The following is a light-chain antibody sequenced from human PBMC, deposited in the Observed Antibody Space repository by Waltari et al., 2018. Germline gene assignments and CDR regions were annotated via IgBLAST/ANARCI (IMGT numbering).Light chain of an antibody. CDR2: GNY. V-gene: IGLV1-44*01. CDR1: TSNIASRI. CDR3: TTWDGGLNAWV. J-gene: IGLJ3*02. Sequence: QSVLTQPPSVSGTPGQRLTTSCTGITSNIASRILNWYQHLPGTAPKLLIYGNYERPSGVPDRFSGSKSGTSASLAIDGLQSEDEADYYCTTWDGGLNAWVFGGGTKLTVL.